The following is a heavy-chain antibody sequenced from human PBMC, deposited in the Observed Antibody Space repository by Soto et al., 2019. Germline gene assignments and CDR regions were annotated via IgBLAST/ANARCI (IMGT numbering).Heavy chain of an antibody. V-gene: IGHV3-74*01. CDR1: GFTFNLFW. J-gene: IGHJ3*02. CDR3: TRDGSYLNVAFDI. D-gene: IGHD1-26*01. Sequence: GGSLRLSCVASGFTFNLFWMHWVRHLPGKGLMWVARIKSDGSGISYADSVKGRFTISRDNAKNTLFLQMTSLRVEDTAVYYCTRDGSYLNVAFDIWGQGTVVTVSS. CDR2: IKSDGSGI.